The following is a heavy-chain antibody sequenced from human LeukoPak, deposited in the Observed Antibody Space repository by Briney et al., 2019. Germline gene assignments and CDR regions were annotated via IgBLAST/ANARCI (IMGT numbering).Heavy chain of an antibody. V-gene: IGHV3-NL1*01. J-gene: IGHJ4*02. CDR1: GFTFSSYG. Sequence: GRSLRLSCAASGFTFSSYGMHWVRQAPGKGLEWVSVIYSGGSTYYADSVKGRFTISRDNSKNTLYLQMNSLRAEDTAVYYCARSMYSSSFDYWGQGTLVTVSS. CDR3: ARSMYSSSFDY. D-gene: IGHD6-13*01. CDR2: IYSGGST.